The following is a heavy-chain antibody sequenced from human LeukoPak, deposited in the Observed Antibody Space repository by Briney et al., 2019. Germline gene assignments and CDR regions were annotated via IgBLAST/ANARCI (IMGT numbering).Heavy chain of an antibody. CDR1: GASIRTGGYY. Sequence: SETLSLTCSVSGASIRTGGYYWSWIRLHPGKGLEWIGYIYNSGNTYYSPSLKRRSIISGDTSKNQFSLRLRSVTAADTAVYYCAGVVHEVGYYFDYWGQGTLVTVSS. D-gene: IGHD1-26*01. J-gene: IGHJ4*02. CDR3: AGVVHEVGYYFDY. CDR2: IYNSGNT. V-gene: IGHV4-31*03.